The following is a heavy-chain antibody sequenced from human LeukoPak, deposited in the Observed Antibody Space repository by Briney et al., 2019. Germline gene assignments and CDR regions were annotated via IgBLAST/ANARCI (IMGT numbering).Heavy chain of an antibody. J-gene: IGHJ6*03. Sequence: GESLKISCKGSGYSFTSYWIGWVRQMPGKGLEWMGIIYPGDSDTRHSPSFQGQVTISADKSISTAYLQWSSLKASDTAMYYCARHPNYYYYYMDVWGKGTTVTVSS. V-gene: IGHV5-51*01. CDR2: IYPGDSDT. CDR1: GYSFTSYW. CDR3: ARHPNYYYYYMDV.